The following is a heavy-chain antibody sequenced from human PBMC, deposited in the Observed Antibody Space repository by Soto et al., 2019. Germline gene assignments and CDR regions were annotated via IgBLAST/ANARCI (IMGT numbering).Heavy chain of an antibody. J-gene: IGHJ4*02. CDR1: GFTCSNAW. CDR2: IKSKTDGGTT. D-gene: IGHD3-22*01. CDR3: TLSSGYYYTVDY. Sequence: SLRLSCASSGFTCSNAWMSWVRQAPGKGLEWVGRIKSKTDGGTTDYAAPVKGRFTISRDDSKNTLYLQMNSLKTEDTAVYYCTLSSGYYYTVDYWGQGTLVTVSS. V-gene: IGHV3-15*01.